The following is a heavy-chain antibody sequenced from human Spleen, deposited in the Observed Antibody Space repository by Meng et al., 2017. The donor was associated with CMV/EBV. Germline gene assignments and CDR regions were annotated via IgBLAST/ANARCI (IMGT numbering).Heavy chain of an antibody. D-gene: IGHD2-15*01. CDR1: GYTFTSYY. Sequence: ASVKVSCKASGYTFTSYYIHWVRQAPGQGLEWMGWINPNNGGTNYAQKFRGRVTMTRDTSINTVYMDLSRLRSDDTALYYCARGASGGISFYYGMDVWGQGTTVTVSS. CDR2: INPNNGGT. V-gene: IGHV1-2*02. J-gene: IGHJ6*02. CDR3: ARGASGGISFYYGMDV.